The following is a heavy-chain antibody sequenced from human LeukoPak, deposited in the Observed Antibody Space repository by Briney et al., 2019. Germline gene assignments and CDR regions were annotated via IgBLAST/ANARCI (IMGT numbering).Heavy chain of an antibody. J-gene: IGHJ6*04. CDR2: INPNSGGT. CDR1: GYTFTGYY. CDR3: ARDLGLGFGEFLPYYGMDV. D-gene: IGHD3-10*01. V-gene: IGHV1-2*04. Sequence: ASVKVSCKASGYTFTGYYMHWVRQAPGQGLEWMGWINPNSGGTNYAQKFQGWVTMTRDTSISTAYMELSRLRSDDTAVYYCARDLGLGFGEFLPYYGMDVWGKGTTVTASS.